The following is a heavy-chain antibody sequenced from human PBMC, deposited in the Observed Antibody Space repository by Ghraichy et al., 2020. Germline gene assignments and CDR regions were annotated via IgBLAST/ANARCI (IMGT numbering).Heavy chain of an antibody. CDR2: IKSKTDGGTT. J-gene: IGHJ4*02. D-gene: IGHD5-18*01. Sequence: GGSLRLSCAASGFTFSNAWMSWVRQAPGKGLEWVGRIKSKTDGGTTDYAAPVKGRFTISRDDSKNTLYLQMNSLKTEDTAVYYCTTDDVDTAMVENDYWGQGTLVTVSS. V-gene: IGHV3-15*01. CDR1: GFTFSNAW. CDR3: TTDDVDTAMVENDY.